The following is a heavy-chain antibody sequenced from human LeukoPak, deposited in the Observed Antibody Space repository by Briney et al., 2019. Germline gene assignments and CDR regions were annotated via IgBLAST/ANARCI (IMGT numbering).Heavy chain of an antibody. J-gene: IGHJ4*02. Sequence: GGSLRLSCAASGFTVSSNYMSWVRQAPGKGLKWVSVIYSGGSTYYADSVKGRFTISRDNSKNTLYLQMNSLRAEDTAVYFCARVGYMVRGVRVGYWGQGTLVTVSS. CDR2: IYSGGST. CDR3: ARVGYMVRGVRVGY. V-gene: IGHV3-53*01. CDR1: GFTVSSNY. D-gene: IGHD3-10*01.